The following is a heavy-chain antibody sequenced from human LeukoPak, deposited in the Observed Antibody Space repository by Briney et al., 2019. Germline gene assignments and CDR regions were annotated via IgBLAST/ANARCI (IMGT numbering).Heavy chain of an antibody. D-gene: IGHD6-19*01. CDR2: IYPDDSDT. Sequence: GGSLKISCTGSGYSFSHYWIGWVRQMPGKGLEWMGIIYPDDSDTTYSPSFQGHVTISADKSISTTYLQWDSLKASDTGMYYCGRQVVRSSSGWKFGYWGQGTLVTVSS. CDR3: GRQVVRSSSGWKFGY. CDR1: GYSFSHYW. J-gene: IGHJ4*02. V-gene: IGHV5-51*01.